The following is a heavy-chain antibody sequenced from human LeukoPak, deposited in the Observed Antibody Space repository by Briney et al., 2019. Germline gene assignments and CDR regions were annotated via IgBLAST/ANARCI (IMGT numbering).Heavy chain of an antibody. Sequence: GGSLRLSCAASVFTFSSYGMHWVRQAPGKGLEWVAFIWSDGSNKYYADSVKGRFTISRDNSKNTLYLQMNSLRAEDTAVYYCAREQEIAAAPWFDPWGQGTLVTVSS. J-gene: IGHJ5*02. CDR2: IWSDGSNK. CDR3: AREQEIAAAPWFDP. D-gene: IGHD6-13*01. CDR1: VFTFSSYG. V-gene: IGHV3-33*01.